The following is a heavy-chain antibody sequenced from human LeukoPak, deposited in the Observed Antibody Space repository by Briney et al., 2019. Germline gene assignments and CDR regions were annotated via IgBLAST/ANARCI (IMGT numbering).Heavy chain of an antibody. J-gene: IGHJ4*02. CDR2: ISSSGSTI. CDR1: GFTFSSYE. CDR3: ARDSMVRGVVFDY. Sequence: PGGSLRLSCAASGFTFSSYEMNWVRQAPGKGLEWVPYISSSGSTIYYADSVKGRFTISRDNAKNSLYLQMNSLRAEDTAVYYCARDSMVRGVVFDYWGQGTLVTVSS. V-gene: IGHV3-48*03. D-gene: IGHD3-10*01.